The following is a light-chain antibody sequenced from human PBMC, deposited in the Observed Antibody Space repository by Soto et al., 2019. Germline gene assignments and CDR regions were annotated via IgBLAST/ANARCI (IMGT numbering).Light chain of an antibody. CDR2: KAS. Sequence: DIQMTQSPSTLSASVGDRVTITCRASQSISSWLAWYQQKPGRAPKLLIYKASSLESGVPSRFSGSGSGTDFTLTISSLLPDDFATYYCQQYKSYPYTFGRGTKLEIK. J-gene: IGKJ2*01. V-gene: IGKV1-5*03. CDR3: QQYKSYPYT. CDR1: QSISSW.